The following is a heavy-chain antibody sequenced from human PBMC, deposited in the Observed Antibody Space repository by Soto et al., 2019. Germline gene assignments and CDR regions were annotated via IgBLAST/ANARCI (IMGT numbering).Heavy chain of an antibody. J-gene: IGHJ6*02. V-gene: IGHV4-34*01. CDR2: INHSGST. Sequence: SETLSRTCAFYGGSFSGYYWSLIRQPPGKGLEWIGEINHSGSTNYNPSLKSRVTISVDTSKNQFSLKLSSVTAADTAVYYCARASSRNYYYGMDVWGQGTTVTVAS. CDR3: ARASSRNYYYGMDV. CDR1: GGSFSGYY. D-gene: IGHD3-16*02.